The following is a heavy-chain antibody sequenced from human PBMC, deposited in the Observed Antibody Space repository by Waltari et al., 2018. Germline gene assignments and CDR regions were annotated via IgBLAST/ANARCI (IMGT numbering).Heavy chain of an antibody. Sequence: QVQLVQSGAEVKKPGSSVKVSCKASGGTFSSYTLSWVRQAPGQGLEWMGRIIPILGIANYAQKFQGRVTITADKATSTAYMELSSLRSEDTAVYYCARAPTLFRKYQLPPYYYGMDVWGQGTTVTVSS. J-gene: IGHJ6*02. CDR2: IIPILGIA. V-gene: IGHV1-69*02. CDR3: ARAPTLFRKYQLPPYYYGMDV. D-gene: IGHD2-2*01. CDR1: GGTFSSYT.